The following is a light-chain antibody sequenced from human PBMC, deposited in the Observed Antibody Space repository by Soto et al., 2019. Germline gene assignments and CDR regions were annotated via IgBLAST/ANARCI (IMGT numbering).Light chain of an antibody. V-gene: IGKV1-8*01. Sequence: AVRMTQSPSSLSASTGDRVTITCRTSQGISSYLAWYQQKPGKAPKLLIYAASTLQSGVPSRFGGSRSGTDFSLTISCLQSEDFETYYYQQYYSYPPGFGQGTKLLIK. J-gene: IGKJ2*03. CDR1: QGISSY. CDR3: QQYYSYPPG. CDR2: AAS.